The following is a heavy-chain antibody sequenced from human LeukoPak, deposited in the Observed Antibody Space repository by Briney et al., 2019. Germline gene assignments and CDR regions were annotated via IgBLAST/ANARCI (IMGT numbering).Heavy chain of an antibody. J-gene: IGHJ4*02. CDR3: AKDGGLWVSAHWGDS. D-gene: IGHD7-27*01. V-gene: IGHV3-23*01. Sequence: GGSLRLSCAASGFTFSSYTMSWVRQAPGKGLEWVSTITTSDGNTYYADSVKGRFTISRDNSRNTLFLQMNSLRAEDTAVYYCAKDGGLWVSAHWGDSWGRGTLVTVSS. CDR2: ITTSDGNT. CDR1: GFTFSSYT.